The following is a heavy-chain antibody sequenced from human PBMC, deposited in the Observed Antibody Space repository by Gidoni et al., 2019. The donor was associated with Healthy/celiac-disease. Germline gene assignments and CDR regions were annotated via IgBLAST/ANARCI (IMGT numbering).Heavy chain of an antibody. V-gene: IGHV1-69*08. Sequence: QVQLVQSGAEVKKPGSSVKVSCKASGATFSSYTISWVRQAPGQGLEWMGRIIPILGIANYAQKFQGRVTITADKSTSTAYMELSSLRSEDTAVYYCARDLLWFGELLAPVGWFDPWGQGTLVTVSS. CDR2: IIPILGIA. D-gene: IGHD3-10*01. CDR1: GATFSSYT. J-gene: IGHJ5*02. CDR3: ARDLLWFGELLAPVGWFDP.